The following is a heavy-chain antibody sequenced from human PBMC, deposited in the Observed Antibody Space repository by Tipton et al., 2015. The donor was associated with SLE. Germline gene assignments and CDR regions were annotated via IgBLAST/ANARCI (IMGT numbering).Heavy chain of an antibody. J-gene: IGHJ4*02. Sequence: TLSLTCTVSRGFLTSINYYWGWIRQPPGKGLQWIGSGYHSENSYYSPSLRSRVTISLDTSKNQFSPKLTAVTAADTAVYYCARQDRLTTVFGVLNWGPGALVTVSS. CDR3: ARQDRLTTVFGVLN. CDR2: GYHSENS. D-gene: IGHD4-11*01. CDR1: RGFLTSINYY. V-gene: IGHV4-39*07.